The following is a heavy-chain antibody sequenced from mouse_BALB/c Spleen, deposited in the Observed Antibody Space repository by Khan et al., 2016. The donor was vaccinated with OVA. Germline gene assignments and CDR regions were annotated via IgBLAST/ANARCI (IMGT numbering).Heavy chain of an antibody. J-gene: IGHJ3*01. Sequence: QVQLQQSGAELVRPGVSVKISCKGSGYTFTDYAMHWVKQSHAKSLEWIGVISTYYGDANYNQKFKDKATMTVDKSSSTAYMELARLTSEDSAIYYCAESHSGFAYWGQGTLVTVS. CDR3: AESHSGFAY. V-gene: IGHV1S137*01. CDR1: GYTFTDYA. CDR2: ISTYYGDA.